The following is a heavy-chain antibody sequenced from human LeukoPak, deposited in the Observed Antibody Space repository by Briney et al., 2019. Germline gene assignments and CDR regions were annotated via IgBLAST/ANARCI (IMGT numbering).Heavy chain of an antibody. CDR1: GFTVSSNY. CDR3: ALGFNY. J-gene: IGHJ4*02. V-gene: IGHV3-53*01. Sequence: GGSLRLSCAASGFTVSSNYMSWVRQAPGKGLEWVSVLYSGGNANYADSVKGRFTISRDNSKNTLYLQMNSLRAEDTALYYCALGFNYWGQGTLVTVSS. CDR2: LYSGGNA.